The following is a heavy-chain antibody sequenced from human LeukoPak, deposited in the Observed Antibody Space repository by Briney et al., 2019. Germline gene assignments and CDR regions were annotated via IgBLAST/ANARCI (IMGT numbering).Heavy chain of an antibody. CDR2: INNDGSST. CDR3: ACYGIAPPY. CDR1: GFTFSNYW. Sequence: GGSLRLSCAASGFTFSNYWMHWDRQAPGKGLVWVSHINNDGSSTSYADSVKGRFTISRDNAKNTLYLQMNSLRTEDTAVYYCACYGIAPPYWGQGTLVTVSS. D-gene: IGHD2-15*01. J-gene: IGHJ4*02. V-gene: IGHV3-74*01.